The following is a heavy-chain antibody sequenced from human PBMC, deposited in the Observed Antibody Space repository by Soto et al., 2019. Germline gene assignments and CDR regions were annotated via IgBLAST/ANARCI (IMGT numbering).Heavy chain of an antibody. CDR2: IYYSGST. D-gene: IGHD5-12*01. CDR1: GGSIRSYY. J-gene: IGHJ4*02. Sequence: QVELQESGPGLVKPSETLSLTCTVSGGSIRSYYWSWIRQPPGKGLEWIGYIYYSGSTNHNPYINSRVTISVDTSKNHCAMKLSSVTAADTAVYYCAGEQRVYSGYDEAPFDYWGQGTLVTVSS. CDR3: AGEQRVYSGYDEAPFDY. V-gene: IGHV4-59*01.